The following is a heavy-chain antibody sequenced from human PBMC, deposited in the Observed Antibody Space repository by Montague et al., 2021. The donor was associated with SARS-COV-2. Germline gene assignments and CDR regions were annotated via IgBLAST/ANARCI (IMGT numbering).Heavy chain of an antibody. CDR1: GGSLNKHY. V-gene: IGHV4-34*01. J-gene: IGHJ6*02. Sequence: SETLSLTCTVSGGSLNKHYWSWIRKAPGKGLEWIGEINHSGSTHYNPSLKSRVTISVDTSKNQFSLKLSSVTAADTAVYYCARGRRILLWFGELFPGGDYYGMDVWGQGTTVTVSS. CDR3: ARGRRILLWFGELFPGGDYYGMDV. CDR2: INHSGST. D-gene: IGHD3-10*01.